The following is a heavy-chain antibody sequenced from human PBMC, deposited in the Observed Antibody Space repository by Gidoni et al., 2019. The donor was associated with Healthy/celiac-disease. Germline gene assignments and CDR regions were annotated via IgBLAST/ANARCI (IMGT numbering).Heavy chain of an antibody. CDR2: ISYDGSNK. CDR1: GFTFSSYG. Sequence: QVQLVESGGGVVQPGRSLRLSCAASGFTFSSYGLHWVRQAPGKGLEWVAVISYDGSNKYYADSVKGRFTISRDNSKNTLYLQMNSLRAEDTAVYYCAKERGSSWVHLTYYYGMDVWGQGTTVTVSS. CDR3: AKERGSSWVHLTYYYGMDV. J-gene: IGHJ6*02. D-gene: IGHD6-13*01. V-gene: IGHV3-30*18.